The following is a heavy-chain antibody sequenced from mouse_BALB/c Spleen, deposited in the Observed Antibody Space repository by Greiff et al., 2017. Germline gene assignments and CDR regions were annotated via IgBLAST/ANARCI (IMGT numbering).Heavy chain of an antibody. CDR1: GYSFTSYW. V-gene: IGHV1S126*01. D-gene: IGHD1-2*01. J-gene: IGHJ2*01. CDR3: ARVTTATFDY. CDR2: IDPSDSET. Sequence: QVQLQQPGPQLVRPGASVKISCKASGYSFTSYWMHWVKQRPGQGLEWIGMIDPSDSETRLNQKFKDKATLTVDKSSSTAYMQLSSPTSEDSAVYYCARVTTATFDYWGQGTTLTVSS.